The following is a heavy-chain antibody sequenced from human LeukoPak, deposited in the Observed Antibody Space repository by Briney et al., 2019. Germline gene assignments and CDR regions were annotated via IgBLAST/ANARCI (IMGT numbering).Heavy chain of an antibody. CDR3: ARRRVPYGDYYYYSGMDV. CDR1: GGSISSYY. V-gene: IGHV4-59*08. D-gene: IGHD4-17*01. J-gene: IGHJ6*02. CDR2: IYYSGST. Sequence: PSETLSLTCTVSGGSISSYYWSWIRQPPGKGLEWIGYIYYSGSTNYNPSLKSRVTISLHTSKNQFSLTLTSVTAADTAVYYCARRRVPYGDYYYYSGMDVWGQGTTVTVSS.